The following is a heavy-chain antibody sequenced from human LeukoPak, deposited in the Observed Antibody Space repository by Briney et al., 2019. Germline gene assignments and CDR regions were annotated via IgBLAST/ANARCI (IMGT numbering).Heavy chain of an antibody. CDR2: ISSFSSTI. J-gene: IGHJ4*02. Sequence: GGPLRLSCAASGFTFSSYSMNWVRQAPGKGLEWVSHISSFSSTIYYADSVKGRFTISRENAKNSLYLQMNSLRAEDMALYYCAKDRLSGFSGGVIDYWGQGTLVTVSS. CDR1: GFTFSSYS. V-gene: IGHV3-48*01. CDR3: AKDRLSGFSGGVIDY. D-gene: IGHD6-19*01.